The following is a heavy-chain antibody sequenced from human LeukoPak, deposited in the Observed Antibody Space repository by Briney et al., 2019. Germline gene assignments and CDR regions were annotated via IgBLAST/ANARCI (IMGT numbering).Heavy chain of an antibody. CDR1: GGTFSSNY. CDR3: TRDREVGSTTEGFWYFDR. V-gene: IGHV1-69*04. D-gene: IGHD1-26*01. J-gene: IGHJ2*01. Sequence: SVKVSCKAYGGTFSSNYVRWVRQAPGQGLEWMGRIIPILALPNYAHKFQGRITITADKSATTAYMELSSLTSEDTAVYYCTRDREVGSTTEGFWYFDRWGRGTLVTVSS. CDR2: IIPILALP.